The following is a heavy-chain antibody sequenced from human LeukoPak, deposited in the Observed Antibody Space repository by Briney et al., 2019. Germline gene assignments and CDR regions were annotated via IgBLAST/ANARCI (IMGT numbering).Heavy chain of an antibody. Sequence: GGSLRLSCAASGFTFSSYAMSWVRQAPGKGLEWVSDISGSGGSTYYADSVKGRFTISRDNSKSTLYLQMNSLRAEDTAVYYCAKKPQQWLVPVWFDPWGQGTLVTVSS. CDR3: AKKPQQWLVPVWFDP. D-gene: IGHD6-19*01. CDR2: ISGSGGST. CDR1: GFTFSSYA. J-gene: IGHJ5*02. V-gene: IGHV3-23*01.